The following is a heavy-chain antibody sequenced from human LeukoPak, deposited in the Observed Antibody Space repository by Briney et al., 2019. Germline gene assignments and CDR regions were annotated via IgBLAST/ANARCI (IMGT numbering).Heavy chain of an antibody. CDR3: ARVGTDGSYFFYYYYYYMDV. V-gene: IGHV3-7*01. CDR2: IKQDGSET. CDR1: GFSSRTYW. Sequence: GGSLRLSCAASGFSSRTYWMSWVRQAPGEGLEWVACIKQDGSETHYVDSVKGRFTISRDNAKNSLYLQLNSLRAEDTAVYYCARVGTDGSYFFYYYYYYMDVWGKGTTVTVSS. J-gene: IGHJ6*03. D-gene: IGHD1-26*01.